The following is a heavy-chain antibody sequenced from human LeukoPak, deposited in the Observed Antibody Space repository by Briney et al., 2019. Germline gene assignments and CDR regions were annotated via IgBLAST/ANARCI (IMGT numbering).Heavy chain of an antibody. CDR3: ARGFGGLAVAGY. D-gene: IGHD6-19*01. CDR2: INHSGST. Sequence: SETLPLTCAVYGGSFSGYYWSWIRQPPGKGLEWIGEINHSGSTNYNPSLKSRVTISVDTSKNQFSLKLSSVTAADTAVYYCARGFGGLAVAGYWGQGTLVTVSS. CDR1: GGSFSGYY. V-gene: IGHV4-34*01. J-gene: IGHJ4*02.